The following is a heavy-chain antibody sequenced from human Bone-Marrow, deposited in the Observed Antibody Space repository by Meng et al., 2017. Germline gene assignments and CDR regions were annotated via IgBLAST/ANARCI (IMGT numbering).Heavy chain of an antibody. D-gene: IGHD6-13*01. CDR1: GGTFSSYA. J-gene: IGHJ6*02. V-gene: IGHV1-69*05. CDR2: IIPIFGTA. Sequence: SVKVSCKASGGTFSSYAISWVRQAPGQGLEWMGGIIPIFGTANYAQKFQGRVTITTDESTSTAYMELSSLRSEDTAVYYCARELSRIAAAGTGYYYYGMDVWGQGTMVTVSS. CDR3: ARELSRIAAAGTGYYYYGMDV.